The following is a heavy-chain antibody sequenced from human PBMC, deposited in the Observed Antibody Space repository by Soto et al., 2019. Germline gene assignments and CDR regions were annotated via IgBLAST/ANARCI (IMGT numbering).Heavy chain of an antibody. CDR3: ARAGSLAGGDWFDP. D-gene: IGHD3-10*01. CDR1: GGPINSYY. J-gene: IGHJ5*02. CDR2: IYYSGST. V-gene: IGHV4-59*01. Sequence: AETPSLTCTVSGGPINSYYWSWIRQHPGKGLEWIGYIYYSGSTNYNPSLKSRVTISVDTSKNQFSLKLSSVTAADTAVYYCARAGSLAGGDWFDPWGQGTLVTVSS.